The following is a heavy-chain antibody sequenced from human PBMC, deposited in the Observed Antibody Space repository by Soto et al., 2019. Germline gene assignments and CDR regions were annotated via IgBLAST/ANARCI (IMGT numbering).Heavy chain of an antibody. CDR2: IIPIFGTA. J-gene: IGHJ6*02. V-gene: IGHV1-69*06. Sequence: GGSVKVSCKASGGTFSSYAISCVRQAPGQGLEWMGGIIPIFGTANYAQKFQGRVTITADKSTNTAYMELSSLRSEDTAVYYCARVADIVVVPAADYYYYGTDVWGQGTTVTVSS. CDR1: GGTFSSYA. CDR3: ARVADIVVVPAADYYYYGTDV. D-gene: IGHD2-2*01.